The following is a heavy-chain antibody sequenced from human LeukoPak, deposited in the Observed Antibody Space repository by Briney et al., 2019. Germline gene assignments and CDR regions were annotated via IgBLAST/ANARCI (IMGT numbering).Heavy chain of an antibody. CDR3: AKDSXSKGDF. J-gene: IGHJ4*02. D-gene: IGHD6-13*01. CDR1: GFTFSSYW. CDR2: IKNDGAVK. V-gene: IGHV3-7*01. Sequence: GGSPRLSCAASGFTFSSYWMSWVRQAPGKGLEWVANIKNDGAVKNYVDSVKGRFTISRDNAKNSLYLQMNSLRAEDTAVYYCAKDSXSKGDFWGQGVLVTVSS.